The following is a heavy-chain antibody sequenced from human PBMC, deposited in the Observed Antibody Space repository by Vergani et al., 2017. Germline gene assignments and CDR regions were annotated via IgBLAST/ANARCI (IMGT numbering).Heavy chain of an antibody. V-gene: IGHV3-23*01. CDR3: SKFGGDWFRDFWSGYYTRWYFDY. J-gene: IGHJ4*02. CDR2: ISGSGGST. D-gene: IGHD3-3*01. CDR1: GFTFSSYA. Sequence: EVQLLESGGGLVQPGGSLRLSCAASGFTFSSYAMSWVRQAPGKGLEWVSAISGSGGSTDYADSVKGRFTISRDNSKNTLYLQMNSLRAEDTAVYYCSKFGGDWFRDFWSGYYTRWYFDYWGQGTLVTVSS.